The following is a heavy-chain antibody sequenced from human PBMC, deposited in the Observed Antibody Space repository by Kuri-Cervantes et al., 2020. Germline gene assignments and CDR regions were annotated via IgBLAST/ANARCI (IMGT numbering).Heavy chain of an antibody. J-gene: IGHJ4*02. Sequence: LSLTCAASGFTFSTYTMNWVRQAPGKGLEWVSFISSSSSTIYYADSVKGRFTTSRDNAKNSLYLQMNSLRAEDTAVYYCASGSSGYYYAQYYFDYWGQGTLVTVSS. CDR2: ISSSSSTI. CDR1: GFTFSTYT. CDR3: ASGSSGYYYAQYYFDY. V-gene: IGHV3-48*01. D-gene: IGHD3-22*01.